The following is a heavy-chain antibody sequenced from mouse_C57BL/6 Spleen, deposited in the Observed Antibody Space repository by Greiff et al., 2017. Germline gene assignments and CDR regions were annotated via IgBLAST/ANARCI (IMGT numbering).Heavy chain of an antibody. Sequence: QVQLQQSGAELVKPGASVKISCKASGYAFSSYWMNWVKQRPGKGLEWIGQIYPGDGDTNYNGKFKGKATLTADKSSSTAYMRLSSLISEDSAVYFCSRDDDYGFYFDYWGQGTTLTFSS. V-gene: IGHV1-80*01. CDR3: SRDDDYGFYFDY. CDR2: IYPGDGDT. CDR1: GYAFSSYW. D-gene: IGHD2-4*01. J-gene: IGHJ2*01.